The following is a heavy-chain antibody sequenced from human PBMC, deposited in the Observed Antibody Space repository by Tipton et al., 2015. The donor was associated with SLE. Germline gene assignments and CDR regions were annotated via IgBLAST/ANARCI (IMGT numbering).Heavy chain of an antibody. J-gene: IGHJ4*02. CDR2: INHSGST. Sequence: TLSLTCAVYGGSFSTYYWSWIRQPPGKGLEWIGEINHSGSTNYNPSLKSRVTISVDPSKNQFSLKLSSVTDADTAVYYCARDKSGAGLGHWGQGTLVTASS. D-gene: IGHD3-10*01. V-gene: IGHV4-34*01. CDR3: ARDKSGAGLGH. CDR1: GGSFSTYY.